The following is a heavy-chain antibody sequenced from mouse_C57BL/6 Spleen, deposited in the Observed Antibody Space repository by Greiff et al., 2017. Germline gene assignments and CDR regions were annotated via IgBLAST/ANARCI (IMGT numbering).Heavy chain of an antibody. CDR1: GYTFTEYT. CDR2: FYPGGGSI. Sequence: VQLQESGAELVKPGASVKLSCKASGYTFTEYTIHWVKQRSGQGLEWIGWFYPGGGSIKYNEKFKGKATLTADNSSSTVYMELRRLTSEDSAVYFCARHEEGPYYAYFDYWGQGTTLTVSS. D-gene: IGHD1-1*01. CDR3: ARHEEGPYYAYFDY. J-gene: IGHJ2*01. V-gene: IGHV1-62-2*01.